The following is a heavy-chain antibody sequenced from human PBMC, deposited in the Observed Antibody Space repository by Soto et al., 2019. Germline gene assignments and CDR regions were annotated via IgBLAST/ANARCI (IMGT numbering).Heavy chain of an antibody. CDR3: XXXXXXXXXXXXXXXYYMDV. CDR1: GFTFSSYG. Sequence: QVQLVESGGGVVQPGRSLRLSCAASGFTFSSYGMHWVRQAPGKGLEWVXVXXYDGSNKYYADSVKGRFTISRDNSKNTLYXXXXXXXXXXXXXXXXXXXXXXXXXXXXXXXYYMDVWGKGTTVTVSS. V-gene: IGHV3-33*01. CDR2: XXYDGSNK. J-gene: IGHJ6*03.